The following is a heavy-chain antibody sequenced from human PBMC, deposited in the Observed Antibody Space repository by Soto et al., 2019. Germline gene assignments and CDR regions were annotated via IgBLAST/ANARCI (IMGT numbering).Heavy chain of an antibody. CDR3: ARGEWYFDY. CDR2: IYYSGST. D-gene: IGHD3-3*01. J-gene: IGHJ4*02. Sequence: QVQLQESGPGLVKPSETLSLTCTVSGGSISNYYWSWIRQPPGKGLEWIGYIYYSGSTNYNPSLQSRVTISVDTSKTQFSLKLSSVTAADTAVYYCARGEWYFDYRGQGTLVTVSS. V-gene: IGHV4-59*01. CDR1: GGSISNYY.